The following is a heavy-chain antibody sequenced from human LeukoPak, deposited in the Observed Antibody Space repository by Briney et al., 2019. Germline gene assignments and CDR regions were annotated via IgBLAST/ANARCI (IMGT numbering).Heavy chain of an antibody. D-gene: IGHD3-22*01. CDR3: ARGINYYDSSFTDY. V-gene: IGHV3-11*01. CDR1: GFTFTEHY. CDR2: ISSSASDI. J-gene: IGHJ4*02. Sequence: GGSLRLSCAASGFTFTEHYMSWIRQAPGKGLEWVSYISSSASDISCADSVKGRFTISRDNAKNSLYLQMNSLRAEDTAVYYCARGINYYDSSFTDYWGQGTLVTVSS.